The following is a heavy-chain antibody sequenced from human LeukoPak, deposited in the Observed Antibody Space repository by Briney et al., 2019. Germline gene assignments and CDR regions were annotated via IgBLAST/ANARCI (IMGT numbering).Heavy chain of an antibody. CDR2: ITSDGNST. Sequence: PGGSLRLSCAASGLTFSAYWMHWVRQAPGKGLVWVSRITSDGNSTNYADSVKGRFTISRDNAKNTLYLQMNSLRAEDTAVYYCARDHYYDSSGPLSWGQGTLVTVSS. CDR3: ARDHYYDSSGPLS. J-gene: IGHJ4*02. V-gene: IGHV3-74*01. CDR1: GLTFSAYW. D-gene: IGHD3-22*01.